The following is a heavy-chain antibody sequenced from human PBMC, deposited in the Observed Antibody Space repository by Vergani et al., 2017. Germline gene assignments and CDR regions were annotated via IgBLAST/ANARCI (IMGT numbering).Heavy chain of an antibody. CDR2: IYYSGSN. Sequence: QLQLQESGPGLVKPSETLSLTCTVSGGSISSSSYYWGWIRQPPGKGLEWIGSIYYSGSNYYNPSLKSRVTISVDTSKNQFSLKLSSVTAADTAVYYCARHRLYDSSGYDYWGQGTLVTVSS. CDR3: ARHRLYDSSGYDY. V-gene: IGHV4-39*01. J-gene: IGHJ4*02. CDR1: GGSISSSSYY. D-gene: IGHD3-22*01.